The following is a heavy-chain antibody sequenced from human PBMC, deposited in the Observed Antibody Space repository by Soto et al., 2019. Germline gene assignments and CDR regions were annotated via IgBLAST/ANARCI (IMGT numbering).Heavy chain of an antibody. V-gene: IGHV3-33*01. CDR3: ARDKGGSYLPLYYGKDV. J-gene: IGHJ6*02. CDR2: IWYDGGNK. CDR1: GFTFSSYG. D-gene: IGHD1-26*01. Sequence: GGSLRLSCAASGFTFSSYGMHWVRQAPGKGLEWVAVIWYDGGNKYYADSVKGRFTISRDNSKNTLYLQMNSLRAEDTAVYYCARDKGGSYLPLYYGKDVWGQGTTVTVSS.